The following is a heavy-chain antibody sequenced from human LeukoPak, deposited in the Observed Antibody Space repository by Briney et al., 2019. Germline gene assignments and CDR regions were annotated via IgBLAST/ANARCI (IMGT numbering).Heavy chain of an antibody. CDR3: ARALGYCSGGSCYFDY. D-gene: IGHD2-15*01. V-gene: IGHV4-39*02. CDR2: IYYSGST. J-gene: IGHJ4*02. Sequence: SETLSLTCTVSGGSISGSSYYWGWIRQPPGKGLEWIGSIYYSGSTYYNPSLKSRVTISVDTSKNQFSLKLNSVTATDTAVYYCARALGYCSGGSCYFDYWGQGTLVTVSS. CDR1: GGSISGSSYY.